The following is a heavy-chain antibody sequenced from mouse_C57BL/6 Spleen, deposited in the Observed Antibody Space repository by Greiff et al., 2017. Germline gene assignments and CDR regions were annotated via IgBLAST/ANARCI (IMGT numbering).Heavy chain of an antibody. J-gene: IGHJ1*03. CDR3: ARRDGNYPVWYFDV. CDR2: IYPSDSET. CDR1: GYTFTSYW. Sequence: VQLQQPGAELVRPGSSVKLSCKASGYTFTSYWMDWVKQRPGQGLEWIGNIYPSDSETHYNQKFKDKATLTVDKSSSTAYMQLSSLTSEDSAVYYCARRDGNYPVWYFDVWGTGTTVTVSS. D-gene: IGHD2-1*01. V-gene: IGHV1-61*01.